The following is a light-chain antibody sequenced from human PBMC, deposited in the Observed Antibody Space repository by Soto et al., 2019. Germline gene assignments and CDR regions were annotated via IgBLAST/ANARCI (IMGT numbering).Light chain of an antibody. CDR3: SSYAGNRYV. V-gene: IGLV2-11*01. J-gene: IGLJ1*01. CDR2: DVS. CDR1: SSDVGGYNY. Sequence: QSVLTQPRSVSGSPGQSVTISCTGTSSDVGGYNYVSWYQQHPGKAPKLMIYDVSKRPSGVPDRFSGSKSGNTASLTVSGLQAEDEAYYCCSSYAGNRYVFGTGTKLTVL.